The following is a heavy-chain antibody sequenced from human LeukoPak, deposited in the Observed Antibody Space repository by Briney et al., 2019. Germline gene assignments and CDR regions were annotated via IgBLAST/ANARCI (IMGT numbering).Heavy chain of an antibody. CDR2: INHSGST. D-gene: IGHD3-10*01. Sequence: SETLSLTCAVYGGSFSGYYWSWIRQPPGKGLEWIGEINHSGSTNYNPSLKSRVTISVDTSKNQFSLKLSSVTAADTAVYYCARGVKGLRGAFDIWGQGTMVTVSS. J-gene: IGHJ3*02. V-gene: IGHV4-34*01. CDR1: GGSFSGYY. CDR3: ARGVKGLRGAFDI.